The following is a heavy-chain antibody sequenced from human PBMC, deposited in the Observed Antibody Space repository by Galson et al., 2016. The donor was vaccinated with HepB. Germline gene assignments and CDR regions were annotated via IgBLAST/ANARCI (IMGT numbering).Heavy chain of an antibody. CDR2: ISYDGSSK. CDR3: TKAGVVTTDYGMDV. Sequence: SLRLSCAASGFTFSTYGMHWVRQAPGKGLEWLAGISYDGSSKYYTESVKGRFTISRDNSKNTLYLQMNSLRVEETAVYYCTKAGVVTTDYGMDVWGQGTTVSVSS. V-gene: IGHV3-30*18. CDR1: GFTFSTYG. J-gene: IGHJ6*02. D-gene: IGHD3-22*01.